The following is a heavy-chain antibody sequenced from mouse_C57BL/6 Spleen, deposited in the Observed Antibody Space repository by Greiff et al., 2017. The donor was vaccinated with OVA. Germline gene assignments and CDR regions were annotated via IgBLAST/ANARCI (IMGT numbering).Heavy chain of an antibody. CDR3: ASPNYYGSSYYFDY. Sequence: QVQLKQPGTELVKPGASVKLSCKASGYTFTSYSMHWVKQRPGQGLEWIGNINPSNGGTNYNEKFKSKATLTVDKSSSTAYMQLSSLTSEDSAVYYCASPNYYGSSYYFDYWGQGTTLTVSS. CDR1: GYTFTSYS. D-gene: IGHD1-1*01. J-gene: IGHJ2*01. V-gene: IGHV1-53*01. CDR2: INPSNGGT.